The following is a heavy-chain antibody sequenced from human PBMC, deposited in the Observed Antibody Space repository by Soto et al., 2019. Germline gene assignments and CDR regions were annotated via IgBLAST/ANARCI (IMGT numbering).Heavy chain of an antibody. Sequence: GGSLRLSCAASGFTFSSFVMNWVRQAPGKGLEWVSTVSPGGDVSHYTDSVKGQFTISRDNSRRTLHLQMDSLRAEDAAVYFCVRRAITATTNWGPVDVWGRGTVVIVSS. CDR3: VRRAITATTNWGPVDV. J-gene: IGHJ3*01. CDR1: GFTFSSFV. CDR2: VSPGGDVS. D-gene: IGHD1-20*01. V-gene: IGHV3-23*01.